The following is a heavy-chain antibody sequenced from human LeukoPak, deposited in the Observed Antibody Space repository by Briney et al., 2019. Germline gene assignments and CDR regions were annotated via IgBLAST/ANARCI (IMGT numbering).Heavy chain of an antibody. Sequence: SETLSLTCAVYGGSFSGYYWSWIRQPPGKGLGWIGEINHSGSTNYNPSLKSRVTISVDTSKNQFSLKLSSVTAADTAVYYCARYCSSTSCYYRLDYWGQGTLVTVSS. V-gene: IGHV4-34*01. D-gene: IGHD2-2*01. CDR3: ARYCSSTSCYYRLDY. J-gene: IGHJ4*02. CDR2: INHSGST. CDR1: GGSFSGYY.